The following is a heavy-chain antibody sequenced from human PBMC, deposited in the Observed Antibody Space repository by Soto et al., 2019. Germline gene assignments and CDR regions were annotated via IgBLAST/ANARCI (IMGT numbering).Heavy chain of an antibody. CDR1: GFTFSSYG. CDR2: IWYDGSNK. V-gene: IGHV3-33*01. J-gene: IGHJ6*03. Sequence: QVQLVESGGGVVQPGTSLRLSCAASGFTFSSYGMHWVRQAPGKGLEWVAVIWYDGSNKYYADSVKGRFTISRDNSKNTLYLQMNSLRDEDSAVYYCARGYGSGNPYYMDVWGKGTTVTVSS. CDR3: ARGYGSGNPYYMDV. D-gene: IGHD3-10*01.